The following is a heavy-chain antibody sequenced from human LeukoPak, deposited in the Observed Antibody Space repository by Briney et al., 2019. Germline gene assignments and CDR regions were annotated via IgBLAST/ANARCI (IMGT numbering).Heavy chain of an antibody. CDR3: ARAYDYLLPHFDY. CDR2: INPNSGAT. Sequence: ASVKVSCKASGYTFTSYDINWVRQAPGQGLEWMGWINPNSGATKSAQKFQGRVTLTRDTSISTAYMELSRLRFDDTAVYYCARAYDYLLPHFDYWGQGTLVTVSS. D-gene: IGHD2/OR15-2a*01. V-gene: IGHV1-2*02. CDR1: GYTFTSYD. J-gene: IGHJ4*02.